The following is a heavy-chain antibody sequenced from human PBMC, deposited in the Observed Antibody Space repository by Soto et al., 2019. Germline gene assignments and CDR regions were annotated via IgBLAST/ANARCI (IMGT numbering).Heavy chain of an antibody. D-gene: IGHD1-7*01. J-gene: IGHJ4*02. V-gene: IGHV1-46*01. CDR3: ASILNWNSAFDY. CDR2: INPSGGST. CDR1: GYTVTSYY. Sequence: ASVISCKASGYTVTSYYMHWVRQAPGQGLEWIGIINPSGGSTNYAQKFQGRVTMTRDTSXXTXXXEXSXXRSXATAVYYCASILNWNSAFDYWGQGTLVTVSS.